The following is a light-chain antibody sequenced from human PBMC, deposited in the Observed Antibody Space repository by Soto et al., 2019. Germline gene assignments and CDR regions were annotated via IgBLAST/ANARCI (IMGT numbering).Light chain of an antibody. CDR1: QSVSNY. CDR3: QQRSNWPLT. CDR2: DAS. J-gene: IGKJ3*01. Sequence: EIVLTQSPATLSLSPAERATLSCRASQSVSNYLAWYQQKPGQAPRLLIYDASNRATGIPARFSGSGSGTEFTLTISSLEPEDFAVYYCQQRSNWPLTFGPGTKVDIK. V-gene: IGKV3-11*01.